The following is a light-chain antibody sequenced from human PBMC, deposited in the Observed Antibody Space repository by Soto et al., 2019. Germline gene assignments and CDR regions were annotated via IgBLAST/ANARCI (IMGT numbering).Light chain of an antibody. J-gene: IGLJ3*02. CDR3: SSFTSSNTWV. V-gene: IGLV2-18*02. Sequence: QSALTQPPSVCGSPGQSVTISCTGTSSDVGSYNRVSWYQQPPGTAPKLIIYEVSNRPSGVPDRFFGSKSGNTASLTISGLQAEDEADYYCSSFTSSNTWVFGGGTKLTVL. CDR1: SSDVGSYNR. CDR2: EVS.